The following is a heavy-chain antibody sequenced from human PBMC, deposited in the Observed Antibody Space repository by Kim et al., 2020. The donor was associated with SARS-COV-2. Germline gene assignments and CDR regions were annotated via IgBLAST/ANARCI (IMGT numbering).Heavy chain of an antibody. D-gene: IGHD3-22*01. CDR2: ISSSGSTI. CDR1: GFTFSDYY. Sequence: GGSLSLSCAASGFTFSDYYMSWIRKAPGTGLERVSYISSSGSTIYYADSVKGRFTISRDHAKNSLYLQMNSLRAEDTAVYYCAREGHTMIYPIDYWGQGTLVTVSS. J-gene: IGHJ4*02. V-gene: IGHV3-11*04. CDR3: AREGHTMIYPIDY.